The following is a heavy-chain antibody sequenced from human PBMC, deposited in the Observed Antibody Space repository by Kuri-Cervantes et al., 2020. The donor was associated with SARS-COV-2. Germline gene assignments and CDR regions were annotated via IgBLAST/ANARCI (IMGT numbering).Heavy chain of an antibody. CDR3: AKDPSTAYYYYYYMDV. CDR2: ISSSSSYI. V-gene: IGHV3-21*04. J-gene: IGHJ6*03. D-gene: IGHD4-17*01. CDR1: GFTFSSYS. Sequence: GESLKTSCAASGFTFSSYSMNWVRQAPGKGLEWVSSISSSSSYIYYADPVKGRFTISRDNAKNPLYLQMNSLRAEDTAVYYCAKDPSTAYYYYYYMDVWGKGTTVTVSS.